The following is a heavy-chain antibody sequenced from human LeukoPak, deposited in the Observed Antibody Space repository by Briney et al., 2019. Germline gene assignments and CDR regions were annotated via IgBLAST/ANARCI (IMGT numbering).Heavy chain of an antibody. V-gene: IGHV3-21*01. CDR2: ISSSSSYI. CDR3: AKVTGYSIFDY. CDR1: GFILSSNT. D-gene: IGHD5-12*01. J-gene: IGHJ4*02. Sequence: GGSLRLSCAASGFILSSNTMNWVRQAPGKGLEWVSSISSSSSYIYYADSVKGRFTISRDNSKNTLYLQMNSLRAEDTAVYYCAKVTGYSIFDYRGQGTLVTVSS.